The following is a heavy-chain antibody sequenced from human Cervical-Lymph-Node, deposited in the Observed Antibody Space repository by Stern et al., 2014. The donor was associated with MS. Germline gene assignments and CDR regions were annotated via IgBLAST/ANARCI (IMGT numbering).Heavy chain of an antibody. CDR2: IYYSGSS. J-gene: IGHJ5*02. D-gene: IGHD3-9*01. CDR1: GDSISTPGYY. Sequence: QLQLQESGPGLVKTSQTLSLTCTVSGDSISTPGYYWSWIRQLPGKGLEWIGYIYYSGSSYNNPSLSSRVTMSVDTSKKHFSLTLTSVTAADKAVYYCSRHLDWSLDTWGQGTLVTVSS. V-gene: IGHV4-31*03. CDR3: SRHLDWSLDT.